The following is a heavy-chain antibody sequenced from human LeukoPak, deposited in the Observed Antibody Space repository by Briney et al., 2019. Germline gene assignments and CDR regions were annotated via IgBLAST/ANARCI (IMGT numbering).Heavy chain of an antibody. CDR1: GYTFTSYD. J-gene: IGHJ3*02. CDR3: ARNPGLRDAFDI. D-gene: IGHD3-10*01. CDR2: MNPNSGNT. Sequence: GASVKVSCKASGYTFTSYDINWVRQATGQGLEWMGWMNPNSGNTGYAQKFQGRVTMTRDTSISTVYMELSSLKASDTAMYYCARNPGLRDAFDIWGQGTMVTVSS. V-gene: IGHV1-8*02.